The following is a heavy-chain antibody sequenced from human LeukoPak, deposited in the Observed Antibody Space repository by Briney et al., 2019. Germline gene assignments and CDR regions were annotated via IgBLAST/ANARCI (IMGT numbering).Heavy chain of an antibody. CDR3: ARGVAAAGTIGFDY. Sequence: ENLSPTCTFFWGSLRSYYLGLIREPPGQGLEPVGYIYYSGSTNYNPSLKSRVTISVDTSKNQFSLKLSSVTAADTAVYYCARGVAAAGTIGFDYWGQGTLVTVSS. V-gene: IGHV4-59*08. CDR1: WGSLRSYY. CDR2: IYYSGST. D-gene: IGHD6-13*01. J-gene: IGHJ4*02.